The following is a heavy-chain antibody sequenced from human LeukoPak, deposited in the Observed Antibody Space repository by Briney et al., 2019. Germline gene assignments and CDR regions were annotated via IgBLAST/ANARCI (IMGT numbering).Heavy chain of an antibody. V-gene: IGHV3-30*03. D-gene: IGHD6-13*01. Sequence: GGSLRLSCAASGFTFSSYGMHWVRQAPGKGLEWVAVISYDGSNKYYADSVKGRFTISRDNSKNTLYLQMNSLRAEDTAVYYCARGSSSWYYFDYWGQGTLVTVSS. CDR1: GFTFSSYG. CDR2: ISYDGSNK. J-gene: IGHJ4*02. CDR3: ARGSSSWYYFDY.